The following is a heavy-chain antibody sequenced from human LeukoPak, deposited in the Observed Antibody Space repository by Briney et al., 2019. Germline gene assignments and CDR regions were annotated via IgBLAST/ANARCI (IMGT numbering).Heavy chain of an antibody. V-gene: IGHV4-4*07. CDR2: IYTSGST. CDR3: ARDREGSGWYVGVGATQGWFDP. D-gene: IGHD6-13*01. Sequence: PSETLSLTCTVSGGSISSYYWSWIRQPAGKGLEWIGRIYTSGSTNYNPSLKSRVTMSVDTSKNQFSLKLSSVTAADTAVYYCARDREGSGWYVGVGATQGWFDPWGQGTLVTVSS. CDR1: GGSISSYY. J-gene: IGHJ5*02.